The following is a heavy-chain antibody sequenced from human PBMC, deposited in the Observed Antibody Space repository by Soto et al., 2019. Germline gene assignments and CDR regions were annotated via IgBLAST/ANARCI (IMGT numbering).Heavy chain of an antibody. CDR1: CGSISRRNFY. Sequence: SETRSLTCSGFCGSISRRNFYWGWIRQSPGKGLEWIGTLYSGSTFSSLSLKNRVTISVDTSKNQVSLKLRSVAAADTAIYYCATTRGIAVGGSFDYWGQG. D-gene: IGHD6-19*01. CDR2: LYSGST. J-gene: IGHJ4*02. CDR3: ATTRGIAVGGSFDY. V-gene: IGHV4-39*01.